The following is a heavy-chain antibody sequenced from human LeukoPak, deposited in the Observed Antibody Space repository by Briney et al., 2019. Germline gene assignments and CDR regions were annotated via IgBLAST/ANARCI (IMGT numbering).Heavy chain of an antibody. CDR3: ARRIVNSALDLFDY. Sequence: SEALSLTCTVSGGSISSYYWSWIRQPPGKGLECIGYISYSGSTNYNPSLKSRVPMSVDTSKNQFSLKLTSVTAADTAVYYCARRIVNSALDLFDYWGQGTLVTVSS. V-gene: IGHV4-59*01. D-gene: IGHD1-26*01. CDR1: GGSISSYY. CDR2: ISYSGST. J-gene: IGHJ4*02.